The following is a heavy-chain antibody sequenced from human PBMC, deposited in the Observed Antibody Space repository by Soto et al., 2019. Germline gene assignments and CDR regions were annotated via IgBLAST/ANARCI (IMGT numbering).Heavy chain of an antibody. D-gene: IGHD4-17*01. J-gene: IGHJ6*02. CDR1: GFTFPSSA. CDR2: IVVGSGNT. Sequence: ASVKVSCKASGFTFPSSAVQWVRQARGQRLVWIGWIVVGSGNTNYAQKFQERVTITRDMTTSTAYMELSSLRSEYTAVYYCAADWATATTWPYYYYGMDVWGQGTSVTVSS. V-gene: IGHV1-58*01. CDR3: AADWATATTWPYYYYGMDV.